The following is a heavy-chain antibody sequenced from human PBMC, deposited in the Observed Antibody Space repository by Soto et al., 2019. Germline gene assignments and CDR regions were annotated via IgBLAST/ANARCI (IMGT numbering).Heavy chain of an antibody. J-gene: IGHJ6*02. D-gene: IGHD3-22*01. V-gene: IGHV1-69*13. CDR2: IIPIFGTA. CDR3: ARDSGSPPYYYYYGMDV. Sequence: SVKVSCKASGGTFSSYAISWLLQAPGQGLEWMGGIIPIFGTANYAQKFQGRVTITADESTSTAYMELSSLRSEDTAVYYCARDSGSPPYYYYYGMDVWGQGTTVTVSS. CDR1: GGTFSSYA.